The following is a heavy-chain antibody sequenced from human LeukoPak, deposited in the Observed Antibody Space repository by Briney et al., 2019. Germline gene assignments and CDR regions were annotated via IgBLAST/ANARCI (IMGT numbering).Heavy chain of an antibody. CDR3: ARVERQLGLEYFDY. Sequence: SETLSLTCTVSGGSISSYYWSWIRQPPGKGLEWIGYIYYSGSTNYNPSLKSRVTISVDTSKNQFSLKLSSVTAADTAVYYCARVERQLGLEYFDYWGQGTLVTVSS. CDR1: GGSISSYY. J-gene: IGHJ4*02. D-gene: IGHD6-13*01. CDR2: IYYSGST. V-gene: IGHV4-59*01.